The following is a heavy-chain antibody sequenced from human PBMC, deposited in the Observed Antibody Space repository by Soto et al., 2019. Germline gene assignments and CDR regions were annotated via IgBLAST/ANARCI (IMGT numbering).Heavy chain of an antibody. CDR2: IYYSGST. V-gene: IGHV4-30-4*01. CDR1: GGSISSGDYY. D-gene: IGHD1-26*01. CDR3: ARAAGATPVGAFEI. J-gene: IGHJ3*02. Sequence: PSETLSLTCTVSGGSISSGDYYWSWIRQPPGKGLEWIGYIYYSGSTYYNPSLKSRVTISVDTSKNQFSLKLSSVTAADTAVYYCARAAGATPVGAFEIWGQGTMVTVSS.